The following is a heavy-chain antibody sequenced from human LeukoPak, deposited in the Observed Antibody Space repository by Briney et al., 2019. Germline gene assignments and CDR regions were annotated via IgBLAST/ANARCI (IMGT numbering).Heavy chain of an antibody. CDR2: IWYDGSNK. J-gene: IGHJ4*02. CDR1: GFTFSSYA. CDR3: ARAELDPWIQLTLGEGTSQFDY. V-gene: IGHV3-33*08. D-gene: IGHD5-18*01. Sequence: PGGSLRLSCAASGFTFSSYAMSWVRQAPGKGLEWVAVIWYDGSNKYYADSVKGRFTISRGNSKNTLYLQMNSLRAEDTAVYYCARAELDPWIQLTLGEGTSQFDYWGQGTLVTVSS.